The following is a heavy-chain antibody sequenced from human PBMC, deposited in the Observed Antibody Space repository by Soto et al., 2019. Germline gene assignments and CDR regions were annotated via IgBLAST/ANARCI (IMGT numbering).Heavy chain of an antibody. CDR3: ARDLGGFPDY. V-gene: IGHV1-18*01. J-gene: IGHJ4*02. CDR1: GYSFTSYG. CDR2: ISAYNGNR. Sequence: QVQLVQSGAEVKKPGASVKVSCKASGYSFTSYGISWVRQAPGQGLEWMGWISAYNGNRKYAQKFQGRVTMTTDTPTSTAYMEPRVLSSDATAVYYCARDLGGFPDYWSQGSLVTVSP. D-gene: IGHD5-12*01.